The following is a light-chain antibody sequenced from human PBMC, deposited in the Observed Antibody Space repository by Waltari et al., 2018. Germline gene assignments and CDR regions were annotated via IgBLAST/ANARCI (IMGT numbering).Light chain of an antibody. CDR1: QIISTSY. CDR2: DAA. J-gene: IGKJ4*01. Sequence: EIVLTQSPGTLSLSPGERASLSCRAGQIISTSYLAWYQQKPGQAPRLLIYDAARRATGIPDRFSGSGSGTDFTLTISRLEPEDFAVYYCQKYGSTPRPFGGGTKVEIK. V-gene: IGKV3-20*01. CDR3: QKYGSTPRP.